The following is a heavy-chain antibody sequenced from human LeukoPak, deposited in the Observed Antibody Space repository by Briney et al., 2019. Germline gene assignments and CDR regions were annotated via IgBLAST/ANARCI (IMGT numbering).Heavy chain of an antibody. J-gene: IGHJ3*02. CDR1: GGSISRYY. V-gene: IGHV4-59*01. D-gene: IGHD4-17*01. Sequence: PSETLSLTCTVSGGSISRYYWSWIRQPPGKGLEWIGYIYYSGSTNYNPSLKSRVTISVDTSKNQFSLKLSSVTAADAAVYFCARDPTTVTKGLDIWGQGTMVTVSS. CDR3: ARDPTTVTKGLDI. CDR2: IYYSGST.